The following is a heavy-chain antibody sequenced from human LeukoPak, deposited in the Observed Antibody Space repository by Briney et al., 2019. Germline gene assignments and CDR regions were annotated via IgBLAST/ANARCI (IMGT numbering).Heavy chain of an antibody. Sequence: ASVKVSCKASGYTFTSYYMHWVRQAPGQGLEWMGWINPNSGGTNYAQKFQGRVTMTRDTSISTAYMELSRLRSDDTAVYYCARDIIVVVPADKGHWFDPWGQGTLVTVSS. CDR2: INPNSGGT. V-gene: IGHV1-2*02. CDR1: GYTFTSYY. D-gene: IGHD2-2*01. CDR3: ARDIIVVVPADKGHWFDP. J-gene: IGHJ5*02.